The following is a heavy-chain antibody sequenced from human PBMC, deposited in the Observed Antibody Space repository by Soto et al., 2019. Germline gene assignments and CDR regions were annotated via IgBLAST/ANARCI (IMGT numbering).Heavy chain of an antibody. D-gene: IGHD3-10*01. CDR2: IYYSGST. CDR3: ARDRPLGEFSSRFDP. Sequence: SETLSLTCTVSGGSISSGGYYWSWIRQHPGKGLEWIGYIYYSGSTYYNPSLKSRVTISVDTSKNQFSLKLSSVTAADTAVYYCARDRPLGEFSSRFDPWGQGTLVTVSS. V-gene: IGHV4-31*03. J-gene: IGHJ5*02. CDR1: GGSISSGGYY.